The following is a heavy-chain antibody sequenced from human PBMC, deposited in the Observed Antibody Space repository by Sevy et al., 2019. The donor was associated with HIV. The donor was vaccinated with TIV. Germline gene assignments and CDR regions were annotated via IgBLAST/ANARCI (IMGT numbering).Heavy chain of an antibody. Sequence: LSLTCTVSGGSVSSGSYYWSWIRQPPGKGLEWIGYIYYSGSTNYNPSLKSRVTISVDTSKNQFSLKLSSVTAADTAVYYCARDVGGYSSGWYPPGYYYYGMDVWGQGTTVTVSS. CDR3: ARDVGGYSSGWYPPGYYYYGMDV. D-gene: IGHD6-19*01. CDR1: GGSVSSGSYY. V-gene: IGHV4-61*01. J-gene: IGHJ6*02. CDR2: IYYSGST.